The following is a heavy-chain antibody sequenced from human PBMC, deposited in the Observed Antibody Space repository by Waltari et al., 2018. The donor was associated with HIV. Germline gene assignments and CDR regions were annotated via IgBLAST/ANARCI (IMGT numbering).Heavy chain of an antibody. D-gene: IGHD5-12*01. CDR3: ARAQENSGGLAFQL. CDR1: GYALRSAFY. V-gene: IGHV4-38-2*02. Sequence: QVKLQESGPGLVRPSETLSLNCTVSGYALRSAFYWAWVRRPRGKGLEWIGSMFHSGSTYYNPSLKSRVTMSIDVTKNRFSLSLKSVTATDTALYYCARAQENSGGLAFQLWGLGTLVTVSS. J-gene: IGHJ1*01. CDR2: MFHSGST.